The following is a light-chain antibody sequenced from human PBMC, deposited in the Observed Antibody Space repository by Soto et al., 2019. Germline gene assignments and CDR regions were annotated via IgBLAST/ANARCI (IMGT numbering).Light chain of an antibody. CDR3: QQRSDWPT. CDR2: DAC. J-gene: IGKJ2*01. V-gene: IGKV3-11*01. CDR1: QSVSSY. Sequence: EIVLTQSPATLSLSPGERATLSCRASQSVSSYLAWYRQKPGQAPSLLIYDACKRATGIPARFSGSGSGTDFSRTISSLEPEDFAVYYCQQRSDWPTFGQGTKVDIK.